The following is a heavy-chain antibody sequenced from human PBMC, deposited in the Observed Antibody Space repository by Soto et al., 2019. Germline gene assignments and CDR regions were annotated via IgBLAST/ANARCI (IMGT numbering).Heavy chain of an antibody. CDR3: AKAIEGGVTYYYGMDV. D-gene: IGHD3-16*01. Sequence: GGSLRLSCAASGFTFDDYAMHWVRQAPGKGLEWVSGISWNSGSIGYADSVKGRFTISRDNAKNSLYLQMNSLRAEDTALYYCAKAIEGGVTYYYGMDVWGQGTTVTVSS. CDR2: ISWNSGSI. V-gene: IGHV3-9*01. CDR1: GFTFDDYA. J-gene: IGHJ6*02.